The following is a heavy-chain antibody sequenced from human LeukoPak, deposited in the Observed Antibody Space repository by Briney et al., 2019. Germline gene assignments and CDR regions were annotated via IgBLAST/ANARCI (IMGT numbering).Heavy chain of an antibody. CDR1: GFTLSSYA. CDR3: AKGVCSSTSCFYYYYYGMDV. V-gene: IGHV3-23*01. J-gene: IGHJ6*04. D-gene: IGHD2-2*01. Sequence: GGSLRLSCAASGFTLSSYAMSWVRQAPGKGLEWVSAISGGGGSTYYADSVKGRFTISRDNSKNTLYLQMNSLRAEDTAVYYCAKGVCSSTSCFYYYYYGMDVWGKGTTVTVSS. CDR2: ISGGGGST.